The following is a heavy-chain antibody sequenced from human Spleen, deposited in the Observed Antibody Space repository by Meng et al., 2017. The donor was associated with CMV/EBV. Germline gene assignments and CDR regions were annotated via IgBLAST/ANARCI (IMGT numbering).Heavy chain of an antibody. CDR3: ARDLHYGGNLFDY. D-gene: IGHD4-23*01. Sequence: ASVKVSCKASGYTFTRYGISWVRQAPGQGLEWMGWISTYKGNPNYAQRFQDRVTMTTDTSTSTAYMELRSLRSDDSAVYYCARDLHYGGNLFDYWGQGTLVTVSS. CDR1: GYTFTRYG. J-gene: IGHJ4*02. CDR2: ISTYKGNP. V-gene: IGHV1-18*01.